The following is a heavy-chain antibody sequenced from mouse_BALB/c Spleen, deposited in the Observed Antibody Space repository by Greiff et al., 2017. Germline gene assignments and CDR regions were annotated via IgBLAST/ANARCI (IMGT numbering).Heavy chain of an antibody. Sequence: EVKLMESGGGLVQPGGSRKLSCAASGFTFSSFGMYWVRQAPEKGLEWVAYISSGSSTIYYADTVKGRFTISRDNPKNTLFLQMTSLRSEDTAMYYCARSLYYYGSSYGNFDYWGQGTTLTVSS. CDR1: GFTFSSFG. CDR3: ARSLYYYGSSYGNFDY. V-gene: IGHV5-17*02. CDR2: ISSGSSTI. D-gene: IGHD1-1*01. J-gene: IGHJ2*01.